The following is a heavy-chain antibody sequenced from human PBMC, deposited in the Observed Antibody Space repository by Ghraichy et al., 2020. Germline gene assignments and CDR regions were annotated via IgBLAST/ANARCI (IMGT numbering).Heavy chain of an antibody. J-gene: IGHJ5*02. V-gene: IGHV3-13*01. CDR2: IVTTGDT. CDR3: ARGGGTYYSDSGSLNKFSS. Sequence: LSLTCAASGFTFSTHDMHWVRQAPGKGLEWVSAIVTTGDTYHASSVKGRFTVFRDNVKNSVYLQMNSLRVGDTAVYYCARGGGTYYSDSGSLNKFSSWGQGTLVAVSP. D-gene: IGHD3-10*01. CDR1: GFTFSTHD.